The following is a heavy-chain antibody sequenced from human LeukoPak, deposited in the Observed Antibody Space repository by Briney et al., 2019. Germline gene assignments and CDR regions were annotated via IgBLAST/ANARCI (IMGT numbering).Heavy chain of an antibody. D-gene: IGHD3-9*01. CDR2: INPNSGGT. V-gene: IGHV1-2*04. CDR1: GYTFTGYY. J-gene: IGHJ4*02. CDR3: ARSDYDILTGSPRNPDY. Sequence: ASVTVSCKASGYTFTGYYMHWVRQAPGQGLEWMGWINPNSGGTNYAQKFQGWVTMTRDTSISTAYMELSRLRSDDTAVYYCARSDYDILTGSPRNPDYWGQGTLVTVSS.